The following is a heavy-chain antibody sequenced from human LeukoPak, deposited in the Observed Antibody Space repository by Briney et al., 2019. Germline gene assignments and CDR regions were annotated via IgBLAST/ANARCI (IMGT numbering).Heavy chain of an antibody. CDR3: ARGSVAGAYYYYGMDV. V-gene: IGHV3-48*01. D-gene: IGHD6-19*01. J-gene: IGHJ6*02. CDR2: ISSSSSTI. Sequence: PGGSLRLSSAASGFTFSSYSMNWVRQAPGKGLEWVSYISSSSSTIYYADSVKGRFIISRDNAKNSLYLQMNSLRAEDTAVYYCARGSVAGAYYYYGMDVWGQGTTVTVSS. CDR1: GFTFSSYS.